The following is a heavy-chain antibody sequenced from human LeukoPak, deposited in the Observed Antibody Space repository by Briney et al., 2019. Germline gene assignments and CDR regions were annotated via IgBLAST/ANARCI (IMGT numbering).Heavy chain of an antibody. V-gene: IGHV3-74*01. CDR3: SRDTADDTFDI. CDR1: GFTFSSYW. J-gene: IGHJ3*02. Sequence: PGGSLRLSCAASGFTFSSYWMHWVRQAPGKGLVWVSRINSDGSTTSYADSVKGRFTITRDNAKNTLYLQMNSLRAEDTAVYYCSRDTADDTFDIWGQGTMVTVSS. CDR2: INSDGSTT.